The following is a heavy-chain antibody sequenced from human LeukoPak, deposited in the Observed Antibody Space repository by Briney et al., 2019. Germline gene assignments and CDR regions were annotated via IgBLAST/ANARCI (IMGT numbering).Heavy chain of an antibody. CDR2: INPSGGST. CDR3: ARGALGDYYDSSGYYPEDDY. V-gene: IGHV1-46*01. D-gene: IGHD3-22*01. CDR1: GYTFTSYY. Sequence: GASVKVSCKASGYTFTSYYMHWVRQAPGQGLEWMGIINPSGGSTSYAQKFQGRVTMTRDMSTSTAYMELRSLRSDDTAVYYCARGALGDYYDSSGYYPEDDYWGQGTLVTVSS. J-gene: IGHJ4*02.